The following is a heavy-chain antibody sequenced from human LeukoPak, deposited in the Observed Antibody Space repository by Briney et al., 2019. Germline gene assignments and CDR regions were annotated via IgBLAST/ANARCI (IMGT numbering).Heavy chain of an antibody. J-gene: IGHJ3*02. CDR2: INPNSGDT. CDR1: GYTFTGYF. D-gene: IGHD2-21*01. CDR3: ARDPPTSDSDAFEI. V-gene: IGHV1-2*02. Sequence: ASVKVSCKASGYTFTGYFIHWVRQAPGQGLEWMGWINPNSGDTNCAQKFQGGDTMTRDTSISTAYMEVSSLRSDDTAVYYCARDPPTSDSDAFEIWGQGTMVTVSS.